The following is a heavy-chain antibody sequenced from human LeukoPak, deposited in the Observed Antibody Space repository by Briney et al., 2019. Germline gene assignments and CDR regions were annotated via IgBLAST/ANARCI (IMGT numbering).Heavy chain of an antibody. V-gene: IGHV1-2*06. CDR2: INPNSGGT. D-gene: IGHD3-10*01. CDR1: GYTFTGYY. J-gene: IGHJ5*02. Sequence: ASVKVSCKASGYTFTGYYMHWVRQAPGQGLEWMGRINPNSGGTNYAQKFQGRVTMTRDTSISTAYMELSRLRSDDTAVYYCARLGYDSGTRGLDPWGQGTLVTVSS. CDR3: ARLGYDSGTRGLDP.